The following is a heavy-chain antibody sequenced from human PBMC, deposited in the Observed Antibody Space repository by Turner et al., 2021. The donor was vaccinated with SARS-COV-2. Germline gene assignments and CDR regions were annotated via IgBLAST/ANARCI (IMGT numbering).Heavy chain of an antibody. CDR1: LFTVSSNY. J-gene: IGHJ4*02. V-gene: IGHV3-66*01. CDR2: VYSGGST. Sequence: GGSLRLSCAASLFTVSSNYMSWVRQAPGKGLEWVSVVYSGGSTYYADSVKGRFTISRDNSKNTLYLQMNSLRAEDTAVYYCARTLPYGDYHDYWGQGTLVTVSS. D-gene: IGHD4-17*01. CDR3: ARTLPYGDYHDY.